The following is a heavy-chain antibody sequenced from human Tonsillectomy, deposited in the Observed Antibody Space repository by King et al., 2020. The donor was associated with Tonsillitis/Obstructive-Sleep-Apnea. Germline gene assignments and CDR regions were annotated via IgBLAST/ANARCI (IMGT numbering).Heavy chain of an antibody. CDR2: IGTAGDT. Sequence: VQLVESGGGLVQPGGSLRLSCAASGFTFSSYDMHWVRQAKGKGLEWVSAIGTAGDTYYPGSVKGRFTISRENAKNSLYLQMNSLRAGDTAVYYCARGGVRLSPVDYWGQGTLVTVSS. CDR1: GFTFSSYD. CDR3: ARGGVRLSPVDY. D-gene: IGHD6-19*01. J-gene: IGHJ4*02. V-gene: IGHV3-13*01.